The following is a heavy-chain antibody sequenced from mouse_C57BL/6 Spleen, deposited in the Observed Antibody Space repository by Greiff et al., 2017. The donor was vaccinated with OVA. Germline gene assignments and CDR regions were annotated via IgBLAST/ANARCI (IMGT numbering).Heavy chain of an antibody. CDR2: ISSGSSTI. J-gene: IGHJ4*01. CDR3: GGSNYGAMDY. V-gene: IGHV5-17*01. Sequence: EVKLVESGGGLVKPGGSLTLSCAASGFTFSDYGMHWVRQAPEKGLEWVAYISSGSSTIYYADTVKGRFTISRDNAKNTLFLQMTSLRSEDTAMYYCGGSNYGAMDYWGQGTSVTVSS. CDR1: GFTFSDYG. D-gene: IGHD2-5*01.